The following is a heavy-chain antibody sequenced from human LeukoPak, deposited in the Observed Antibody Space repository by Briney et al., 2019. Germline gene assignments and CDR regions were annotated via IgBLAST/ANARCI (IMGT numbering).Heavy chain of an antibody. J-gene: IGHJ4*02. CDR3: ARSGVYSYETPDF. V-gene: IGHV4-38-2*02. D-gene: IGHD5-18*01. CDR2: IYHSGNT. CDR1: GYSMSSGYY. Sequence: SVTLSLTCSVSGYSMSSGYYWGWIRQAPGKGLEWIGSIYHSGNTYYNPSLKSRVTISVDTSKNQFSLKLSSVTAADTAFYYSARSGVYSYETPDFWGQGTLVTVSS.